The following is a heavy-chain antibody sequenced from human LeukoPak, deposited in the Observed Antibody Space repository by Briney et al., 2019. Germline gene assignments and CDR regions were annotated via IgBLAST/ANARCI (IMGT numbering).Heavy chain of an antibody. CDR2: ISGSGTST. J-gene: IGHJ6*02. Sequence: GGSLRHSCAASGFTFSSYAMTWVRQAPGKGLEWVSAISGSGTSTYYADSVKGRFTISRDNSKNTLYLQMNSLRAEDTAVYYCARDSGPYCSGGSCYWYYYGMDVWGQGTTVTVSS. CDR1: GFTFSSYA. V-gene: IGHV3-23*01. D-gene: IGHD2-15*01. CDR3: ARDSGPYCSGGSCYWYYYGMDV.